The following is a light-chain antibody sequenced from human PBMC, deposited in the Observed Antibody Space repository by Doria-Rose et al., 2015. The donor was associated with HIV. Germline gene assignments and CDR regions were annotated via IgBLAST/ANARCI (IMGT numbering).Light chain of an antibody. Sequence: TQSPGTLSLSPGERATLSCRASQRVKSSYLAWYQQQPGQSPRLLIHDASTRATGIPDRFSGSGSGTDFTLTISRLEPEDVAVYYCQQYGTSRGTFGQGTRLEIK. CDR1: QRVKSSY. CDR2: DAS. V-gene: IGKV3-20*01. CDR3: QQYGTSRGT. J-gene: IGKJ5*01.